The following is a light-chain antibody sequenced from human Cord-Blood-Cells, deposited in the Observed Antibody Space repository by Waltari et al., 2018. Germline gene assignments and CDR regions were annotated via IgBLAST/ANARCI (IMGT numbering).Light chain of an antibody. Sequence: QSALTQPASVSGSPGQSITISCTGTSSDVGGYNYVSWYQQHPGKAPKLMVYDVSKRPEGVSKRCSGSKSGNAASLTISGLQAEDEADYYCSSYTSSSTWVFGGGTKLTVL. CDR3: SSYTSSSTWV. V-gene: IGLV2-14*01. CDR2: DVS. J-gene: IGLJ3*02. CDR1: SSDVGGYNY.